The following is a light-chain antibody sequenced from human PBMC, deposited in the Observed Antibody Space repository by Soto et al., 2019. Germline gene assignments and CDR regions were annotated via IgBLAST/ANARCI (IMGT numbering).Light chain of an antibody. CDR3: QSYDSSLSAWV. CDR1: SSNIGAGYD. CDR2: GNV. J-gene: IGLJ3*02. Sequence: QSVLTQPPSVSGAPGQRVTMSCAGSSSNIGAGYDVHWYKQLPGTAPKLLIYGNVNRPSGVLDRFSGSKSGASASLAITELQPEDEADYYCQSYDSSLSAWVFGGGTQLTVL. V-gene: IGLV1-40*01.